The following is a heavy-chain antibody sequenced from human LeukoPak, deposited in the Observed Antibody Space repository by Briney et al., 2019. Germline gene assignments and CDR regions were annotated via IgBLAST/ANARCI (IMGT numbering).Heavy chain of an antibody. CDR2: ILGGAGST. D-gene: IGHD2-2*01. CDR3: AHGSMYQLDY. J-gene: IGHJ4*02. CDR1: GFSFSSDG. V-gene: IGHV3-23*01. Sequence: GGSLRLSCAASGFSFSSDGMSWVRQAPGKGLEWVSGILGGAGSTYYADSVKGRFTISRDNSKNTLYLRMNSLRAEDTAVYYCAHGSMYQLDYWGQGTLVTVSS.